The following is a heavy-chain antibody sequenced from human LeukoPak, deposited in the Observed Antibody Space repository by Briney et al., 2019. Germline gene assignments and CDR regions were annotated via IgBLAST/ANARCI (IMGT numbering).Heavy chain of an antibody. Sequence: GGSLRLSRAASGFTLSSYAMSWVRQAPGKGLEWVSAVSGSGGSTYYADSVKGRFTISRDNSKNTLYLQMNSLRAEDTAVYYFAKDSQLVFGDFDYWGQGTLVTVSS. D-gene: IGHD6-13*01. J-gene: IGHJ4*02. CDR1: GFTLSSYA. V-gene: IGHV3-23*01. CDR3: AKDSQLVFGDFDY. CDR2: VSGSGGST.